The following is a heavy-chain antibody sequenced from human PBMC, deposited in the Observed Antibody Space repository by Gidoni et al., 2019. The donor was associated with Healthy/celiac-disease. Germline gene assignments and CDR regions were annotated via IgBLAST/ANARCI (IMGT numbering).Heavy chain of an antibody. V-gene: IGHV1-24*01. J-gene: IGHJ3*02. D-gene: IGHD3-10*01. CDR2: FDPEDGET. CDR1: GYTSTELS. CDR3: ATGGVKGCPTYYYGSGSYDAFDI. Sequence: QVQLVQSGAAVTKPGASVKVSCKVSGYTSTELSMHWVRQAPGKGLERMGGFDPEDGETIYAQKFQGSVTMTEDTSTDTAYKELSSLRSEDTAVYYCATGGVKGCPTYYYGSGSYDAFDIWGQGTMVTVSS.